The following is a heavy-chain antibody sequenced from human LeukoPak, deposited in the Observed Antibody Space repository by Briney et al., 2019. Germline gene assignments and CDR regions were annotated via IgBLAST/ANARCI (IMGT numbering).Heavy chain of an antibody. V-gene: IGHV4-4*07. D-gene: IGHD6-19*01. CDR1: GGSISSYY. CDR2: IYTSGST. J-gene: IGHJ4*02. CDR3: ASESGWYSLSVFDY. Sequence: SETLSLTCTVSGGSISSYYWSWIRQPAGKGLEWIGRIYTSGSTYYNPSLKSRVTMSVDTSKNQFSLKLSSVTAADTAVYYCASESGWYSLSVFDYWGQGTLSPSPQ.